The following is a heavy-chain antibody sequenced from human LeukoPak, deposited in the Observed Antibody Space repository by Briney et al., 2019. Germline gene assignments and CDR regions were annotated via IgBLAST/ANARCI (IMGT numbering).Heavy chain of an antibody. Sequence: SETLSLTRTVSRGSISRYFCSWLRQPPAQGLEGVGHIYYRGSTNYNLSLTSRVTISVATSKNQFSLKLSSATVADTAVYYCARRADYSSSWYFDYWGQETLVTVSS. J-gene: IGHJ4*02. CDR1: RGSISRYF. CDR3: ARRADYSSSWYFDY. V-gene: IGHV4-59*08. CDR2: IYYRGST. D-gene: IGHD6-13*01.